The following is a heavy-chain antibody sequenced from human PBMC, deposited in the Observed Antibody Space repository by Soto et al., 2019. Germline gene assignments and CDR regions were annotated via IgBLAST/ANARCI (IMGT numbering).Heavy chain of an antibody. CDR3: ARGEGGGTTTNA. CDR1: GGTFSSYA. CDR2: IIPIFGTA. D-gene: IGHD1-7*01. Sequence: ASVKVSCKASGGTFSSYAISWVRQAPGQGLEWMGGIIPIFGTANYAQKFQGRVTITADESTSTAYMELSSLRSEDTAVYYCARGEGGGTTTNAWGQGTLVTVSS. J-gene: IGHJ5*02. V-gene: IGHV1-69*13.